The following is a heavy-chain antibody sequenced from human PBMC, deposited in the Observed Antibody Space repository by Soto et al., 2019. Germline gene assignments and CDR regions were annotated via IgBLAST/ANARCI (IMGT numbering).Heavy chain of an antibody. D-gene: IGHD1-7*01. Sequence: SETLSLTCTVSGGSINSYSWHWSRQPPGKGLEWIGRIYISGSTNYNPSLKSRVTMSIDTSKNQFSLKVSSVTAADTAVYYCARGGITGPTRVNWFDPWGQGTLVTVS. CDR3: ARGGITGPTRVNWFDP. V-gene: IGHV4-4*07. CDR1: GGSINSYS. CDR2: IYISGST. J-gene: IGHJ5*02.